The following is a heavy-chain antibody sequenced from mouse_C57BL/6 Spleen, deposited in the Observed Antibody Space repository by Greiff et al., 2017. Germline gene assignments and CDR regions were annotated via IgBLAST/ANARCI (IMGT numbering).Heavy chain of an antibody. CDR3: AKSYSNYVGDYAMDY. Sequence: EVQLVESGGGLVKPGGSLKLSCAASGFTFSDYGMHWVRQAPETGLEWVAYISSGSSTIYYADTVKGRFTISRDNAKNTLFLQMTSLRSEDTAMYYCAKSYSNYVGDYAMDYWGQGTSVTVSS. V-gene: IGHV5-17*01. J-gene: IGHJ4*01. CDR2: ISSGSSTI. CDR1: GFTFSDYG. D-gene: IGHD2-5*01.